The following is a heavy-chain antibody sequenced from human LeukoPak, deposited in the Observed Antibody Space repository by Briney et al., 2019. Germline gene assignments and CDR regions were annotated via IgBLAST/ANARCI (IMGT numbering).Heavy chain of an antibody. CDR3: ARSTVTGTYDAFDI. V-gene: IGHV4-39*01. J-gene: IGHJ3*02. CDR2: IYHSGST. D-gene: IGHD1-26*01. CDR1: GGSISSSSYY. Sequence: PSETLSLTCTVSGGSISSSSYYWGWIRQPPGKGLEWIGSIYHSGSTYYNPSLKSRVTISVDTSKNQFSLKLSSVTAADTAVYYCARSTVTGTYDAFDIWGQGTMVTVSS.